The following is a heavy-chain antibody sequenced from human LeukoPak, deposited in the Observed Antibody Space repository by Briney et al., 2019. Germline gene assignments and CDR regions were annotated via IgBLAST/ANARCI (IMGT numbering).Heavy chain of an antibody. CDR1: GGSISSYY. J-gene: IGHJ2*01. D-gene: IGHD4-17*01. CDR2: IYTSGST. Sequence: PSETLSLTCTVPGGSISSYYWSWIRQPAGKGLEWVGRIYTSGSTNYNPYLKSRVTMSVDTSKNQFSLKLSSVTAADTAVYYCAGGATVTTDWYFDLWGRGTLVTVSS. CDR3: AGGATVTTDWYFDL. V-gene: IGHV4-4*07.